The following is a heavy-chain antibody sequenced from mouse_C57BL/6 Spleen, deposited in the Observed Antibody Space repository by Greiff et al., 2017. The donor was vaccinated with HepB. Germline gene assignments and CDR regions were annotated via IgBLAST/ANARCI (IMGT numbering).Heavy chain of an antibody. V-gene: IGHV1-72*01. CDR1: GYTFTSYW. CDR2: IDPNSGGT. Sequence: QVQLKQPGAELVKPGASVKLSCKASGYTFTSYWMHWVKQRPGRGLEWIGRIDPNSGGTKYNEKFKSKATLTVDKPSSTAYMQLSSLTSEDSAVYYCARSPYGNYVGWYFDVWGTGTTVTVSS. CDR3: ARSPYGNYVGWYFDV. D-gene: IGHD2-1*01. J-gene: IGHJ1*03.